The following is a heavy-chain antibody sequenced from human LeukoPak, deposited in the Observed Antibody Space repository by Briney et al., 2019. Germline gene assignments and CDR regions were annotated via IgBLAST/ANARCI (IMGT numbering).Heavy chain of an antibody. CDR2: IHYSGST. CDR1: GGSISSYY. Sequence: PETLSLTCTVSGGSISSYYWSWIRQPPGKGLEWIGYIHYSGSTNYNPSLKSRVTISVDTSKNQFSLKLRSVTAADTAVYYCARTSSGSYSDYFDYWGQGTLVTVSS. J-gene: IGHJ4*02. CDR3: ARTSSGSYSDYFDY. V-gene: IGHV4-59*01. D-gene: IGHD3-10*01.